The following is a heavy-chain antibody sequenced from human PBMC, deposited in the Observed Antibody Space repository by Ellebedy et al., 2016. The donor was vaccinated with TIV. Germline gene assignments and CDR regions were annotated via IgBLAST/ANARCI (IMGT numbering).Heavy chain of an antibody. V-gene: IGHV3-30*02. CDR3: AKVQRGFADYYYGLDV. CDR1: GFTFSSYA. Sequence: PGGSLRLSCAASGFTFSSYAMHWVRQAPGKGLEWVAFIRYDGSNKYYADSVKGRFPSSSDNSKNTLYLQMNSLREEDTAVYYCAKVQRGFADYYYGLDVWGQGTTVTVSS. D-gene: IGHD5-12*01. CDR2: IRYDGSNK. J-gene: IGHJ6*02.